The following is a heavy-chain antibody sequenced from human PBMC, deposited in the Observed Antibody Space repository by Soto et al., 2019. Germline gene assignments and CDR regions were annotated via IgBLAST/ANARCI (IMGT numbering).Heavy chain of an antibody. CDR2: ISYDGSNK. CDR1: GFTFSSYA. J-gene: IGHJ4*02. CDR3: ARTGSGDGYNYNY. V-gene: IGHV3-30-3*01. D-gene: IGHD5-12*01. Sequence: PGGSLRLSCAASGFTFSSYAMHWVRQAPGKGLEWVAVISYDGSNKYYADSVKGRFTISRDNSKNTLYLQMSSLRAEDTAVYYCARTGSGDGYNYNYWGQGTLVTVSS.